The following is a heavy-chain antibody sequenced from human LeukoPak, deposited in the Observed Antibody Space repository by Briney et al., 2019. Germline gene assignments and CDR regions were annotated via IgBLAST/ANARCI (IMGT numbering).Heavy chain of an antibody. CDR1: GYTFTGYY. D-gene: IGHD3-10*01. CDR2: INPNSGGT. Sequence: ASVKVSCKASGYTFTGYYMHWVRQAPGQGLEWMGWINPNSGGTNYAQKFQGRVTMTRDTSISTAYMELSRLRSGDTAVYYCARAMVRGVIIIPYNWFDPWGQGTLVTVSS. CDR3: ARAMVRGVIIIPYNWFDP. V-gene: IGHV1-2*02. J-gene: IGHJ5*02.